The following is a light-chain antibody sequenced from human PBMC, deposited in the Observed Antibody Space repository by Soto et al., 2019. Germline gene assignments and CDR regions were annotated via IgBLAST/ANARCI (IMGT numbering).Light chain of an antibody. Sequence: SLAASEGDRVTITCRASQSISTYLNWYRQKPGKAPKLLIYAGSSLQSGVPSRFSGSGSGTDFTLSISSLEPEDFGTYYCQQSYNTPWTFGQGTKVDIK. CDR2: AGS. CDR3: QQSYNTPWT. CDR1: QSISTY. V-gene: IGKV1-39*01. J-gene: IGKJ1*01.